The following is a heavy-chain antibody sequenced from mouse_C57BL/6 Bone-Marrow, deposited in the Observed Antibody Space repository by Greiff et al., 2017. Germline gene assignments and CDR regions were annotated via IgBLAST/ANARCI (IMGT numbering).Heavy chain of an antibody. CDR1: GYTFTSYW. CDR3: SRGGYGSSYVGLAMDY. V-gene: IGHV1-59*01. CDR2: IDTSDSYT. D-gene: IGHD1-1*01. Sequence: QVQLQQSGAELVRPGTSVKLSCKASGYTFTSYWMHSVKQRPVPGLEWIGVIDTSDSYTHYNQKFKGKATLTVDTSSSTAYMHLSSLTSEDSAVYYWSRGGYGSSYVGLAMDYWGQGTSVTVSS. J-gene: IGHJ4*01.